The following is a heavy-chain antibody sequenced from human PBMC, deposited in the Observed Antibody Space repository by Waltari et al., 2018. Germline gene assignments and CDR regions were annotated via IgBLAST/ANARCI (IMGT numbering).Heavy chain of an antibody. CDR2: INHSGST. D-gene: IGHD2-15*01. Sequence: QVQLQQWGAGLLKPSETLSLTCAVYGGSFSGYYWSWIRQPPGKGLEWIGEINHSGSTNYNLSLKSRVTVSVDTSKHQFSLKLSSVTAADTAVYYCARGRGCSGGSCYRYYYYYGMDVWGQGTTVTVSS. V-gene: IGHV4-34*01. J-gene: IGHJ6*02. CDR1: GGSFSGYY. CDR3: ARGRGCSGGSCYRYYYYYGMDV.